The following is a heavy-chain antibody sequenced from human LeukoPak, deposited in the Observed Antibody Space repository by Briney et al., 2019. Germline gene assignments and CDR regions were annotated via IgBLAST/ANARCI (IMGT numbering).Heavy chain of an antibody. J-gene: IGHJ4*02. Sequence: SETLSLTCTVSGGSISSDDYSWSWIRQSAGRGLEWIGRIFTSGSTNYNPSLKSRVTISVDTSKNQFSLRLNFVTAADTAVYYCARDSTGMGDLDYWGQGTLVTVSS. CDR2: IFTSGST. V-gene: IGHV4-61*02. CDR3: ARDSTGMGDLDY. D-gene: IGHD5-18*01. CDR1: GGSISSDDYS.